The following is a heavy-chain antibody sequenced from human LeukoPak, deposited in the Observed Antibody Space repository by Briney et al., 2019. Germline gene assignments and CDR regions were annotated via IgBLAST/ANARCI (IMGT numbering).Heavy chain of an antibody. CDR3: ARVPPTTEGFDY. CDR2: INHSGST. D-gene: IGHD1-14*01. Sequence: PSETLSLTCAVYGGSFSGYYWSWIRQPPGKGLEWIGEINHSGSTNYNPSLKSRVTISVDTSKNQLSLKLSSVTAADTAVYYCARVPPTTEGFDYWGQGTLVTVSS. V-gene: IGHV4-34*01. J-gene: IGHJ4*02. CDR1: GGSFSGYY.